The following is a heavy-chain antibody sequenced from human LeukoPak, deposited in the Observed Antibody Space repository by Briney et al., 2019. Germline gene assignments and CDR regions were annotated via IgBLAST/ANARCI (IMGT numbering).Heavy chain of an antibody. V-gene: IGHV4-59*01. J-gene: IGHJ4*02. D-gene: IGHD6-13*01. CDR3: AREYNSSRYFDS. CDR1: GGSISSYY. Sequence: SETLSLTCTVSGGSISSYYWSWIRQPPGKGLEWIWYIYYSGSTNYNPSLKSRVTISVDTSKNQFSLKLSSVTAADTAVYYCAREYNSSRYFDSWGQGTLVTVSS. CDR2: IYYSGST.